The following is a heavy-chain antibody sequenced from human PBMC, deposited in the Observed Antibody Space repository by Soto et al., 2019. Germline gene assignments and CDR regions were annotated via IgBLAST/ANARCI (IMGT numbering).Heavy chain of an antibody. V-gene: IGHV1-18*01. J-gene: IGHJ4*02. CDR3: ARSGVEYSYGYPDY. CDR1: GYTFTSYG. D-gene: IGHD5-18*01. CDR2: ISAYNGNI. Sequence: ASVKVCCKSSGYTFTSYGISCVRQAPGQGLEWMGWISAYNGNINYAQKLQGRVTMTTDTSTSTAYMELRSLRSDDTAVYYCARSGVEYSYGYPDYWGQGTLVTVSS.